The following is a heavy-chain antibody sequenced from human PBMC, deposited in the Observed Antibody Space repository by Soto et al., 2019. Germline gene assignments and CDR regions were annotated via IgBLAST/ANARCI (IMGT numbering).Heavy chain of an antibody. J-gene: IGHJ3*02. Sequence: QVQLQQWGAGLLKPSETLSLTCAVYGGFVSSGSYYWSWIRQPPGKGLEWIGEMSHSGGTHFNPSLKSRVTISVDTSKNQFSLKMTSLTAAVTALYYCARVERGTVTTVVDAFDIWGPGTMVTVSS. CDR2: MSHSGGT. CDR3: ARVERGTVTTVVDAFDI. CDR1: GGFVSSGSYY. V-gene: IGHV4-34*01. D-gene: IGHD1-1*01.